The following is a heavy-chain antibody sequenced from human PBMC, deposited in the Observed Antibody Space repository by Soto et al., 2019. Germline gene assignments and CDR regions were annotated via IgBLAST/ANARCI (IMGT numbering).Heavy chain of an antibody. Sequence: GGSLRLSCAASGFTFSSYSMNWVRQAPGKGLEWVSYISSSSSTIYYADSVKGRFTISRDNAKNSLYLQMNSLRDEDTAVYYCARELVSDDSSGYYLWGQGTLVTVSS. CDR2: ISSSSSTI. J-gene: IGHJ5*02. CDR3: ARELVSDDSSGYYL. V-gene: IGHV3-48*02. D-gene: IGHD3-22*01. CDR1: GFTFSSYS.